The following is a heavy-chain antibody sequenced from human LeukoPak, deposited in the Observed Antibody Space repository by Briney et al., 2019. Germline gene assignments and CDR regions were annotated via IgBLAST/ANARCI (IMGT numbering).Heavy chain of an antibody. CDR3: AGAKNYFGLNHDAFDI. CDR1: GGSISSGGYY. CDR2: IYYSGRT. D-gene: IGHD3-10*01. Sequence: SETLSLTCTVSGGSISSGGYYWSWIRQHPGKGLEWIGYIYYSGRTYYNPSLKSRVTISVDTSKNQFSLKLSSVTAADTAVYYCAGAKNYFGLNHDAFDIWGQGTMVTVSS. V-gene: IGHV4-31*03. J-gene: IGHJ3*02.